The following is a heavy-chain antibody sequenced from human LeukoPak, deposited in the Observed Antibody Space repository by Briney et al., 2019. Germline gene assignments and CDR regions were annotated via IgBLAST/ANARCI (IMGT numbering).Heavy chain of an antibody. Sequence: GESLKISCKGSGYTFTNYWIGWVRQMPGKDLEWMGIIWPSDSDTRYSPSFQGQVTISADKSISTAYLQWSSLKASDTAIYFCARRISGYYIDYWGQGTLVSVSS. J-gene: IGHJ4*02. CDR1: GYTFTNYW. CDR3: ARRISGYYIDY. V-gene: IGHV5-51*01. CDR2: IWPSDSDT. D-gene: IGHD1-26*01.